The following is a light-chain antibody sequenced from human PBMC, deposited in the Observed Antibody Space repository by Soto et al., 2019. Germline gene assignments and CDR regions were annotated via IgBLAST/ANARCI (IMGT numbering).Light chain of an antibody. J-gene: IGLJ2*01. V-gene: IGLV2-14*01. CDR1: SSDVGGYNY. Sequence: QSVLTQPASVSGSPGQSITISCTGTSSDVGGYNYVCWYQQHPGKAPKLIIYDVTSRPSGVSDRFSGSKSGNTASLSISGLQAEDEADYYRSSYTSSSTVVFGGGTKLTVL. CDR2: DVT. CDR3: SSYTSSSTVV.